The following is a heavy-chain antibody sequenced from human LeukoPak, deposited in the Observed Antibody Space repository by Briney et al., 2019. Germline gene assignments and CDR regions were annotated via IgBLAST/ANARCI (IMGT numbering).Heavy chain of an antibody. CDR2: IYADGDS. V-gene: IGHV4-61*02. D-gene: IGHD3-10*01. J-gene: IGHJ4*02. Sequence: SETLSLTCTVSGGSVSSDNSYWNWIRQPAGKGLEWIGRIYADGDSTYNPSLKSRVTISVDTSKNQLSLRLTSMTAADTAVYYCARGYYYRKWGQGTLVTVSS. CDR3: ARGYYYRK. CDR1: GGSVSSDNSY.